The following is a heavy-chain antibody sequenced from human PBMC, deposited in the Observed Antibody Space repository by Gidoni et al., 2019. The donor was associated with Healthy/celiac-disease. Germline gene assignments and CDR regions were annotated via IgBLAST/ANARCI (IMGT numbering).Heavy chain of an antibody. V-gene: IGHV3-21*01. CDR1: GFTFSSYS. D-gene: IGHD5-18*01. Sequence: EVQLVESGGGLVKPGGSLSLSCAASGFTFSSYSMNWVRQAPGKGLEWVSSISSSSSYIYYADSVKGRFTISRDNAKNSLYLQMNSLRAEDTAVYYCARDNSDTAMVTDYWGQGTLVTVSS. J-gene: IGHJ4*02. CDR3: ARDNSDTAMVTDY. CDR2: ISSSSSYI.